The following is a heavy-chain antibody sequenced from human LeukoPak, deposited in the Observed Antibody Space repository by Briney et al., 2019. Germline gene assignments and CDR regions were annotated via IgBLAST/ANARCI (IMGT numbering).Heavy chain of an antibody. V-gene: IGHV3-23*01. D-gene: IGHD3-10*01. CDR1: GFTFSSYA. J-gene: IGHJ4*02. CDR2: ISGSGGST. Sequence: PGGSLRLSCAASGFTFSSYAMSWVCQTPEKGLGWVSAISGSGGSTYYADSVKGRFTISRDNSKNTLYLQMNSLRAEDTAVYYCAKARAELLWFGELLYYDYWGQGTLVTVSS. CDR3: AKARAELLWFGELLYYDY.